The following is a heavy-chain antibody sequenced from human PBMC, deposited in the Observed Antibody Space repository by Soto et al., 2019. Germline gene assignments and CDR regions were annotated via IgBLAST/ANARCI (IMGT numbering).Heavy chain of an antibody. J-gene: IGHJ1*01. Sequence: GSLRLSCAASGFTFSSYAMSWVRQAPGKGLEWVSGISGSGDSTYYADSVKGRFTISRDNSKNTLYLQMNSLRAEDTAVYYCAKGVPGIELAGTGYFQHWGQGTLVTVSS. CDR1: GFTFSSYA. CDR2: ISGSGDST. V-gene: IGHV3-23*01. D-gene: IGHD6-19*01. CDR3: AKGVPGIELAGTGYFQH.